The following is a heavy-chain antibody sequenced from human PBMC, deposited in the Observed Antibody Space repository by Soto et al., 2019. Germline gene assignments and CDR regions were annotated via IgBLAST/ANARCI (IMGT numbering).Heavy chain of an antibody. Sequence: GESLKISCKGSGYSFTSYWIGWVRQMPGKGLEWMGIIYPGDSDTRYSPSFQGQVTISADKSISTAYLQWSSLKASDTAMYYCARLLPAAIRYCSSTSCYSYMDVWGKGTTVTVSS. CDR1: GYSFTSYW. D-gene: IGHD2-2*02. V-gene: IGHV5-51*01. CDR2: IYPGDSDT. J-gene: IGHJ6*03. CDR3: ARLLPAAIRYCSSTSCYSYMDV.